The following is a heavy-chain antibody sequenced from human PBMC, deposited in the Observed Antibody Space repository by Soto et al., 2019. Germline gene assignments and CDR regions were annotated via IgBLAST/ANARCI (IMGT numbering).Heavy chain of an antibody. CDR2: INHSGST. J-gene: IGHJ6*02. CDR1: GGSFSGYY. V-gene: IGHV4-34*01. D-gene: IGHD6-13*01. Sequence: SETLSLTCAVYGGSFSGYYWSWIRQPPGKGLEWIGEINHSGSTNYNPSLKSRVTISVDTSKNQFSLKLSSVTAADTAVYYCARDRYSSSWSSLLYGMDVWGQGTTVTVS. CDR3: ARDRYSSSWSSLLYGMDV.